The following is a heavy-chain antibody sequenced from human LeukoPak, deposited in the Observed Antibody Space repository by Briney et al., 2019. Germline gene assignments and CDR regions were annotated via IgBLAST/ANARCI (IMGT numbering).Heavy chain of an antibody. CDR3: SEVDHTAVAV. Sequence: GASVKVSCKASGYNFITYDINWVRQATGQGLEWLGYTNPNSGETVYAQKFQGRVTLTTDTSKSTAFMELSSLTSEDTGIYYCSEVDHTAVAVWGQGTMVTVSS. J-gene: IGHJ3*01. CDR2: TNPNSGET. D-gene: IGHD6-19*01. CDR1: GYNFITYD. V-gene: IGHV1-8*01.